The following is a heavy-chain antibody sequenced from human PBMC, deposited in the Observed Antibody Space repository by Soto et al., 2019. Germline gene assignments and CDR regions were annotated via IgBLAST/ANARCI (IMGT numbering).Heavy chain of an antibody. CDR3: SRSLDY. Sequence: EVQLVESGGGLVQPGGSLRLSCAASGFTFSTYWMDWVRQTPGKGLEWVANINQDGSEKNYVDSVKGRFTISRDNVKNSLYLQMSSLTAEDSALYYCSRSLDYWGQGTLVTVSS. CDR1: GFTFSTYW. V-gene: IGHV3-7*01. J-gene: IGHJ4*02. CDR2: INQDGSEK.